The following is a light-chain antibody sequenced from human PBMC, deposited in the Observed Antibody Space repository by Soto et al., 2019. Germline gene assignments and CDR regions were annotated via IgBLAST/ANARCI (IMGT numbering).Light chain of an antibody. CDR3: QQRSNWPTT. CDR1: QSVSSY. Sequence: EIVLTQSPATLSLSPGERATLSCRASQSVSSYLACYQQKPGQAPRLLIYDASNRATGIPARFSGTGSGTDFNLTISSLEPEDFAVYYCQQRSNWPTTFGQGTKVEIK. CDR2: DAS. J-gene: IGKJ1*01. V-gene: IGKV3-11*01.